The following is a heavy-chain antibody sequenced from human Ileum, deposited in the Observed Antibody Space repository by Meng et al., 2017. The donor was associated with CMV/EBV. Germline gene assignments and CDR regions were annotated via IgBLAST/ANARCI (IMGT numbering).Heavy chain of an antibody. CDR3: TGEPPGE. Sequence: QGLLQQPGPGLVKPSQALSLPCFVPGGSVNGGKYYWGWVRQPAGKGLEWIGRIYTNGRAGYNPSLKSRVTISMDTSDNQFSLTLNSVTAADTAVYYCTGEPPGEWGRRTLVTVSS. CDR2: IYTNGRA. CDR1: GGSVNGGKYY. D-gene: IGHD1-14*01. V-gene: IGHV4-61*02. J-gene: IGHJ4*02.